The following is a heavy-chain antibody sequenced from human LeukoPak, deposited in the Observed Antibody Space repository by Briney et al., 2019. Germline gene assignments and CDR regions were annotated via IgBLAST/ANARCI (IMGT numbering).Heavy chain of an antibody. Sequence: GGSLRLSCAASGFTFSNYNMNWVRQTPGKGLEWVSSITRDSIYTFYADSVKGRFTIPRDNAKNSLSLQMNSLRAEDTAVYYCARDPYNGYYGDDYYYYMDVWGKGTTVTISS. V-gene: IGHV3-21*01. D-gene: IGHD4-17*01. J-gene: IGHJ6*03. CDR2: ITRDSIYT. CDR1: GFTFSNYN. CDR3: ARDPYNGYYGDDYYYYMDV.